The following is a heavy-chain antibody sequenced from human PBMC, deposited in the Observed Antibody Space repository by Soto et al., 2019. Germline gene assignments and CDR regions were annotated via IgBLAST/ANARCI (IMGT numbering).Heavy chain of an antibody. J-gene: IGHJ5*02. CDR3: ARYCSSVTCHGFDP. V-gene: IGHV4-38-2*01. CDR2: MYHSGIT. D-gene: IGHD2-2*01. Sequence: SLTCAVSGYSIRSGYFWGWIRQPPGKGLEWIGSMYHSGITYYNLSLKSRVTISVDTSKNQFSLKLSSVTAADTAVYYCARYCSSVTCHGFDPWGQGTLVTVSS. CDR1: GYSIRSGYF.